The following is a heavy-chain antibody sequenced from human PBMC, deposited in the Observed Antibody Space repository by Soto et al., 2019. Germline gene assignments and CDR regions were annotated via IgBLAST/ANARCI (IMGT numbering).Heavy chain of an antibody. D-gene: IGHD4-17*01. Sequence: SETLSLTCTVSGGSISSSSYYWGWIRQPPGKGLEWIGSIYYSGSTYYNPSLKSRVTISVDTSKNQFSLKLSSVTAADTAVYYCARRDYGGNSGVAYWGQGTLVTVSS. CDR2: IYYSGST. J-gene: IGHJ4*02. CDR3: ARRDYGGNSGVAY. V-gene: IGHV4-39*01. CDR1: GGSISSSSYY.